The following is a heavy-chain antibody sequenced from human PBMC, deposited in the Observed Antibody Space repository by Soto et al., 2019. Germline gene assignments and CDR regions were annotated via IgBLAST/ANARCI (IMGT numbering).Heavy chain of an antibody. CDR1: GYDFNTNW. D-gene: IGHD6-6*01. V-gene: IGHV5-51*01. Sequence: PGESLKISCRGSGYDFNTNWFGWVRQLPGRGLEWVGIMYPGDSDTRYNPSLQGHVTLSADKSISTAYLQWSSLKASDTAMYYCARAYSSSPHSFGDVWGQGTTVTVSS. CDR3: ARAYSSSPHSFGDV. J-gene: IGHJ6*02. CDR2: MYPGDSDT.